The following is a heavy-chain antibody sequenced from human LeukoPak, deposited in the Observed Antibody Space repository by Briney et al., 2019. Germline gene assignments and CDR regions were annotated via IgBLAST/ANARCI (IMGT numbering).Heavy chain of an antibody. CDR3: ARRVWDIVVVPAAIGFDY. V-gene: IGHV4-34*01. CDR1: GGSFSGYY. Sequence: SETLSLTCAVYGGSFSGYYWSWIRQPPGKGLEWIGEINHSGSTNYNPSLKSRVTISVDTSKNQFSLKLSSVTAADTAVYSCARRVWDIVVVPAAIGFDYWGQGTLVTVSS. J-gene: IGHJ4*02. CDR2: INHSGST. D-gene: IGHD2-2*01.